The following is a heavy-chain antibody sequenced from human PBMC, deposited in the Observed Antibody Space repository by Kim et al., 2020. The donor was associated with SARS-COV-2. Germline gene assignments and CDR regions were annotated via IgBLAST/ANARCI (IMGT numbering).Heavy chain of an antibody. J-gene: IGHJ6*02. CDR2: ISCNSGSI. V-gene: IGHV3-9*01. Sequence: GGSLRLSCEASGFKFDDHAMHWVRQRPGKGLEWVSSISCNSGSIHYAESIKGRFTISRDNAKQSLYLQMNNLRVDDTALYYCAKDYPIRGVIILLPMDVWGRGTMVAVSS. CDR3: AKDYPIRGVIILLPMDV. D-gene: IGHD3-10*01. CDR1: GFKFDDHA.